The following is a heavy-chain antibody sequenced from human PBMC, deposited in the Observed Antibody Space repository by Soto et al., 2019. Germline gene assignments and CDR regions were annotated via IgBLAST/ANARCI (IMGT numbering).Heavy chain of an antibody. J-gene: IGHJ5*02. V-gene: IGHV4-59*01. CDR1: GGSISSYY. D-gene: IGHD3-3*01. CDR2: IYYSGST. Sequence: SETLSLTCTVSGGSISSYYWSWIRQPPGKGLEWIGYIYYSGSTNYNPSLKSRVTISVDTSKNQFSLKLSSVTAADTAVYYCARVGYDFWSGYPNWFDPWGQGTLVTVSS. CDR3: ARVGYDFWSGYPNWFDP.